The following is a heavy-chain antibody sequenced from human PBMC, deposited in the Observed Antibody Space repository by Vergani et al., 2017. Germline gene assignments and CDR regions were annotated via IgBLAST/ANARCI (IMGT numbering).Heavy chain of an antibody. CDR1: GFSFSSFG. Sequence: QVQLVESGGGVVQPGRSPRLSCAASGFSFSSFGFHWVRQAPGKGLEWVAFIHYDGSHEYYIDSVQGRFTISRDNSKNTLILQMNGLRAEDTAVYYCASSVSGRVGGWRDYFDYWGQGTLVTVSS. CDR3: ASSVSGRVGGWRDYFDY. CDR2: IHYDGSHE. V-gene: IGHV3-33*01. J-gene: IGHJ4*02. D-gene: IGHD3-16*01.